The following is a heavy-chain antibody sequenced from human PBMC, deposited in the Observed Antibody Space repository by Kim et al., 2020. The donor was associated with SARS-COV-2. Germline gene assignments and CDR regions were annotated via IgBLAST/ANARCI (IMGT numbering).Heavy chain of an antibody. CDR3: ARGKTTVAFDY. CDR2: T. J-gene: IGHJ4*02. Sequence: TNYNPSLKSRVTISVDTSKNQFSLKLSSVTAADTAVYYCARGKTTVAFDYWGQGTLVTVSS. D-gene: IGHD4-17*01. V-gene: IGHV4-34*01.